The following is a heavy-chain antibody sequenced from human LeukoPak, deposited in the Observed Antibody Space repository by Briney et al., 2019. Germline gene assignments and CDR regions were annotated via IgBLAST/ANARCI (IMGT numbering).Heavy chain of an antibody. CDR2: ISSSGSTI. Sequence: PGGSLRLSCAASGFTFSSYEMNWVRQAPGKGLEWVSYISSSGSTIYYADSVKGRFTISRDNAKNSLYLQMNSLRAEDTAVYYCARACSGGSCYSRGRSFDYWGQGTLVTVSS. D-gene: IGHD2-15*01. J-gene: IGHJ4*02. CDR3: ARACSGGSCYSRGRSFDY. V-gene: IGHV3-48*03. CDR1: GFTFSSYE.